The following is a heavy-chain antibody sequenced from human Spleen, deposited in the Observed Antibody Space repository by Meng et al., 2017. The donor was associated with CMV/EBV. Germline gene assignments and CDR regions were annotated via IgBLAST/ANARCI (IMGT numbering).Heavy chain of an antibody. CDR2: INWNGGST. D-gene: IGHD4-11*01. CDR1: GFTFGDYG. J-gene: IGHJ4*02. CDR3: ATILNSNYIAADY. V-gene: IGHV3-20*04. Sequence: GGSLRLSCAASGFTFGDYGMSWVRQAPGKGLEWVSGINWNGGSTGYADSVKGRFTISRDNAKNSLYLQMNSLRAEDTALYYCATILNSNYIAADYWGQGTLVTVSS.